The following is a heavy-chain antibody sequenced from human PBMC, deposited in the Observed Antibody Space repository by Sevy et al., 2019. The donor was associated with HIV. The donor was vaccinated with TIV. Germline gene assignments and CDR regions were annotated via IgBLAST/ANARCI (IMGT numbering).Heavy chain of an antibody. V-gene: IGHV3-43D*03. CDR1: GFTFDDYA. J-gene: IGHJ4*02. Sequence: GGSLRLSCAASGFTFDDYAMHWVRQAPGKGLEWVCLISWDGGSTYYADSVKGRFTISRDIRKNSPYLQMNSLIAEDTALYYCAKVGSSGWNLDYWGQGTLVTVSS. D-gene: IGHD6-19*01. CDR2: ISWDGGST. CDR3: AKVGSSGWNLDY.